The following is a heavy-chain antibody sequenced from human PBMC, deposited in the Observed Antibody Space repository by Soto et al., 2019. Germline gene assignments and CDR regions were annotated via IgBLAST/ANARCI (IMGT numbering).Heavy chain of an antibody. CDR1: GYGFTTYG. D-gene: IGHD1-1*01. V-gene: IGHV1-18*01. J-gene: IGHJ4*02. CDR3: ARGRYGDY. CDR2: ISAHNGNT. Sequence: QVHLVQSGAEVKKPGASVKVSCKGSGYGFTTYGITWVRQAPGQGLEWMAWISAHNGNTNYAQKLQGRVTVTRDTATSTAYMELRIRRSDDTAVYYCARGRYGDYWGQGALVTVSS.